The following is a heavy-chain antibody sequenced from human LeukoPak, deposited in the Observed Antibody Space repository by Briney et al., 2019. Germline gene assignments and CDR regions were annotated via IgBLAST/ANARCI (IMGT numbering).Heavy chain of an antibody. D-gene: IGHD3-10*01. Sequence: QSGGSLRLSCTASGFTFGGYAFSWVRQAPGKGLQWVTFIGSKTHGGAPEYAASVKGRFTVSRDDSNSIAYLQIDSLKTEDTAVYYCTRARYYGSASYYSDAFDVWGQGTLVTVSS. J-gene: IGHJ3*01. CDR2: IGSKTHGGAP. CDR3: TRARYYGSASYYSDAFDV. CDR1: GFTFGGYA. V-gene: IGHV3-49*04.